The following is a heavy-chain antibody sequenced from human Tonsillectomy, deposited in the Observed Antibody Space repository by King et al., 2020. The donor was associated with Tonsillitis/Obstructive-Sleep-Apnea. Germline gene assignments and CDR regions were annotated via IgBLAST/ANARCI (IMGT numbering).Heavy chain of an antibody. V-gene: IGHV4-39*01. CDR2: ISYTGSA. Sequence: LQLQESGPGLVRPSETPSLTCTVSGGSISSISFYWGWFRQPPGKGLEWVGSISYTGSANYNPSLKSRVTISVDRSMNQFSLKLSSVTAADTAVYFCARHPRIPARQRQGQDYYYYMDVWGKGTTVTVSS. CDR1: GGSISSISFY. CDR3: ARHPRIPARQRQGQDYYYYMDV. J-gene: IGHJ6*03. D-gene: IGHD6-6*01.